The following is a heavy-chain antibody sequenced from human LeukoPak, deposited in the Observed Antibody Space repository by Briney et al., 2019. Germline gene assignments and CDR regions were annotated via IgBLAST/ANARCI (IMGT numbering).Heavy chain of an antibody. CDR2: ISSTGTYV. Sequence: PGGSLRLSCAASGLTFRRYNMNWVRQAPGKGLEWVSSISSTGTYVYYRDSLKGRFTISRDNAKNSLYLQMNSLRAEDTAVYYCASDQYTCSGGTCFANGLDSWGQGTLVTVSS. CDR1: GLTFRRYN. V-gene: IGHV3-21*01. CDR3: ASDQYTCSGGTCFANGLDS. D-gene: IGHD2-15*01. J-gene: IGHJ5*01.